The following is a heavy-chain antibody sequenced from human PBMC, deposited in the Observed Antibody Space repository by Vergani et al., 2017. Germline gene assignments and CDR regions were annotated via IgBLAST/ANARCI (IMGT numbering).Heavy chain of an antibody. CDR1: GFTFSSYA. J-gene: IGHJ4*02. CDR2: ISGSSSYV. V-gene: IGHV3-21*01. CDR3: ARGLWDCTHIRCSPPSY. D-gene: IGHD2-8*01. Sequence: EVQLVESGGGLVQPGGSLRLSCAASGFTFSSYAMHWVRQAPGKGLEWVASISGSSSYVFYRDSVEGRFTITRDNAKKSVYLQMNSLRAEDTAMYFCARGLWDCTHIRCSPPSYWGQGTQVTVSS.